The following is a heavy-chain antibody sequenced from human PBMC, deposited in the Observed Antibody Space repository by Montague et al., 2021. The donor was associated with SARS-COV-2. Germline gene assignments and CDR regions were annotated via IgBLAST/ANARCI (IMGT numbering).Heavy chain of an antibody. CDR2: IYPEDSDT. D-gene: IGHD2-2*01. V-gene: IGHV5-51*01. CDR1: GYSFTSYW. J-gene: IGHJ4*02. CDR3: ARQVHIYCSSTSCPFDY. Sequence: QSGAEVKKPGESLKISCEGSGYSFTSYWIAWVRQMPGKGLEWMGIIYPEDSDTRYSPSFQGHVTISADKSMNNAFLQWSSLRASDTAIYYCARQVHIYCSSTSCPFDYWGQGTIVTVSS.